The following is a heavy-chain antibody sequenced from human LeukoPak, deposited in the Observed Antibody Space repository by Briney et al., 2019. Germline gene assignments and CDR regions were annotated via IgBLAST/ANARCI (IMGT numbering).Heavy chain of an antibody. CDR2: ISSSGSTI. V-gene: IGHV3-48*04. J-gene: IGHJ3*02. D-gene: IGHD3-3*01. CDR3: ARDYYDFWSGIEI. CDR1: GFTFSRFW. Sequence: GGSLRLSCAASGFTFSRFWMTWVRQAPGKGLEWVSYISSSGSTIYYADSVKGRFTISRDNAKNSLYLQMNSLRAEDTAVYYCARDYYDFWSGIEIWGQGTMVTVSS.